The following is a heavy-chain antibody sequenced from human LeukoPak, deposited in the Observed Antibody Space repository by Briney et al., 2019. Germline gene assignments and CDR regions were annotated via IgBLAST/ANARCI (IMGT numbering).Heavy chain of an antibody. D-gene: IGHD3-9*01. CDR2: MNPNSGNT. CDR3: ARGRSTRNYRGLTGYYPFDY. V-gene: IGHV1-8*01. CDR1: GYTFTSYD. Sequence: ASVKVSCKASGYTFTSYDINWVRQATGQGLEWMGWMNPNSGNTGYAQKFQGRVTMTRNTSISTAYMELSSLRSEDTAVYYCARGRSTRNYRGLTGYYPFDYWGQGTLVTVSS. J-gene: IGHJ4*02.